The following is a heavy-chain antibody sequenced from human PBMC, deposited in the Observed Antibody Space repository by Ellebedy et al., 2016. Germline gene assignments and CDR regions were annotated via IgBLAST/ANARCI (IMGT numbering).Heavy chain of an antibody. D-gene: IGHD6-13*01. Sequence: GESLKISXAVSGFTFSIYWMHWVRQAPGKGLVWVSRINSDGTSTSYADSVKGRFTISRDNAKNTPYLQMNSLRAEDTAVYYCARPRLDFSSPDFDYWGQGTLVTVSS. CDR2: INSDGTST. CDR1: GFTFSIYW. V-gene: IGHV3-74*01. J-gene: IGHJ4*02. CDR3: ARPRLDFSSPDFDY.